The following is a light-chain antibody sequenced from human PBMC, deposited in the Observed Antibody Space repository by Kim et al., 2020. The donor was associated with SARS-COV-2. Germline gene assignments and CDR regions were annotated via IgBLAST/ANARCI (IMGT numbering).Light chain of an antibody. J-gene: IGKJ4*01. V-gene: IGKV1-39*01. CDR2: GAS. CDR1: ESITTY. CDR3: QESYDTPLT. Sequence: ASVGDRVTSTCRASESITTYLNWYQKKPGKAPKLLIYGASTLQGGVPSRFSGSGYGTDFSLTISSLQPEDFGTYDCQESYDTPLTFGGGTKVDIK.